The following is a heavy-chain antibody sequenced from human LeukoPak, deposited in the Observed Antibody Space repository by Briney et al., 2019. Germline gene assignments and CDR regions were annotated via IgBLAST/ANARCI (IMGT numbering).Heavy chain of an antibody. J-gene: IGHJ2*01. Sequence: SQTLSLTCAVYGGSLSGYYWSWISQPPGKGLEWNGEISHSGSTNCNTSLQSRVAISVDTSKNQISLKLSSVTAADTAVYYCARGQDYGGNSDYWYFDLWGRGTLVTVSS. CDR2: ISHSGST. V-gene: IGHV4-34*01. CDR3: ARGQDYGGNSDYWYFDL. CDR1: GGSLSGYY. D-gene: IGHD4-23*01.